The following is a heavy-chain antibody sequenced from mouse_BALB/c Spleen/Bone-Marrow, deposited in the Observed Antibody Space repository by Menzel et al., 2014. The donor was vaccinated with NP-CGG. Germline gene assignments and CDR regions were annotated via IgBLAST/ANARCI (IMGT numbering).Heavy chain of an antibody. CDR2: ISGGGGYT. CDR3: ARHAYYDQTEVSFVY. V-gene: IGHV5-9-2*01. J-gene: IGHJ3*01. D-gene: IGHD2-4*01. Sequence: EVKLVESGGGLVKSGGSLKLSCAASGFTFSNYGMSWVRQTPEKRLEWVATISGGGGYTFCSDSVKGRFTISRDNAKNNLYLQLSSLRSEDTAVYYCARHAYYDQTEVSFVYWGQGTLVTVSA. CDR1: GFTFSNYG.